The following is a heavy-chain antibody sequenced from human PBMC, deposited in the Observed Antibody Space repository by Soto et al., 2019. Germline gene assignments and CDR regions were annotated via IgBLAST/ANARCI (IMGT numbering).Heavy chain of an antibody. CDR3: ASGPIGAMAAYFDY. CDR2: IIPIFGTA. D-gene: IGHD5-18*01. J-gene: IGHJ4*02. Sequence: GASVKVSCKASGGTFSSYAISWVRQAPGQGLEWMGGIIPIFGTANYAQKFQGRVTITADKSTSTAYMELSSLRSEDTAVYYCASGPIGAMAAYFDYWGQGTLVTVSS. V-gene: IGHV1-69*06. CDR1: GGTFSSYA.